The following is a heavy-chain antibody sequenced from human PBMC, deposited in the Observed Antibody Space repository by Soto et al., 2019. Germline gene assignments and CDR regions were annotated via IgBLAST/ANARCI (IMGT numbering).Heavy chain of an antibody. CDR2: IWYDGSNK. D-gene: IGHD6-19*01. Sequence: GGSLRLSCAASGFTFSSNGMHWVRQAPGKGLEWVAVIWYDGSNKYYADSVKGRFTISRDNSKNTLYLQMNSLRAEDTAVYYCARDLAVAGGFDEWGQGTMVTVP. CDR3: ARDLAVAGGFDE. V-gene: IGHV3-33*01. J-gene: IGHJ4*02. CDR1: GFTFSSNG.